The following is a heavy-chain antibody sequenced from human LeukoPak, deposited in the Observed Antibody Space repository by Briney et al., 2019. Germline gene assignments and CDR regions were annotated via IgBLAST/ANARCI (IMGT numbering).Heavy chain of an antibody. CDR2: ISYTGRT. CDR1: GGSISSYY. V-gene: IGHV4-59*08. Sequence: SETLSLTCTVSGGSISSYYWSWIRQPPGKGMECIGSISYTGRTNYNPSLKSRVTLSVDPSKNQFSLKLSSVTAADTAVYYCATLPRGTEPPDYFYHWGQGTLVTVSS. J-gene: IGHJ1*01. D-gene: IGHD1-14*01. CDR3: ATLPRGTEPPDYFYH.